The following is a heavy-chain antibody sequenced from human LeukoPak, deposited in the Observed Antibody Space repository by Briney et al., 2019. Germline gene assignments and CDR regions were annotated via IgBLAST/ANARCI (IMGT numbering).Heavy chain of an antibody. CDR3: AKDTKGQIAVATDY. D-gene: IGHD6-19*01. Sequence: GGSLRLSCAASGFTFDDYAMHWVRQAPGKGLEWVSGISWNSGSIGYADSVKGRFTISRDNAKNSLYLQMNCLRAEDTALYYCAKDTKGQIAVATDYWGQGTLVTVSS. CDR2: ISWNSGSI. J-gene: IGHJ4*02. CDR1: GFTFDDYA. V-gene: IGHV3-9*01.